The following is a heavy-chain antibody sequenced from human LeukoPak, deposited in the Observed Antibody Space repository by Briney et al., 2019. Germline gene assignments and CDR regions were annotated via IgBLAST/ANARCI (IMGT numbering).Heavy chain of an antibody. CDR1: GYTFTSYY. J-gene: IGHJ4*02. D-gene: IGHD6-19*01. CDR2: INPSGGST. V-gene: IGHV1-46*01. CDR3: ARSAEMGAVALYYFDY. Sequence: GASVKVSCKASGYTFTSYYMHWVRQAPGQGLEWMGIINPSGGSTSYAQKFQGRVTMTRDMSTSTVYMELSSLRSEDTAVYYCARSAEMGAVALYYFDYWGQGTLVTVSS.